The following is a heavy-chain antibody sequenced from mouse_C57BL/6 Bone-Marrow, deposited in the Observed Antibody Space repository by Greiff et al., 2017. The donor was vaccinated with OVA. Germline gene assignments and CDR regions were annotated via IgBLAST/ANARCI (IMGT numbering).Heavy chain of an antibody. CDR1: GYAFSSSW. V-gene: IGHV1-82*01. D-gene: IGHD1-1*01. Sequence: QVQLQQSGPELVKPGASVKISCKASGYAFSSSWMNWVKQRPGKGLEWIGRIYPGDGDTNYNGKFKGKATLTADKSSSTAYMQLSSLTSEDSAVYFCARWDYYGSSYLRRFAYWGQGTLVTVSA. CDR2: IYPGDGDT. CDR3: ARWDYYGSSYLRRFAY. J-gene: IGHJ3*01.